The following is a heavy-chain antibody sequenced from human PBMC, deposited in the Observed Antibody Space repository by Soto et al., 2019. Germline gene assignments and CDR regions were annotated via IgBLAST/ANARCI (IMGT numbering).Heavy chain of an antibody. D-gene: IGHD3-10*01. J-gene: IGHJ4*02. CDR2: IYFDGQNT. V-gene: IGHV3-30*18. Sequence: PGGSLRLSVGASGFAFNNYGIHGGRPGPGEGLEGVTVIYFDGQNTRYAGSLKGRFTISRDSSQNTLFLRVTGISAEDTAVYFCVNQSGSGSYSEVGSGGPFDFWGQGTLVTVSS. CDR1: GFAFNNYG. CDR3: VNQSGSGSYSEVGSGGPFDF.